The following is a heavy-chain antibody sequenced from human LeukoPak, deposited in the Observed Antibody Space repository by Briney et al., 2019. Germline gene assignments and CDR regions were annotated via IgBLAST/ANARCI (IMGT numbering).Heavy chain of an antibody. CDR2: ISSSSTYI. V-gene: IGHV3-21*01. CDR1: EFTFSKAW. Sequence: PGGSLRLSCAASEFTFSKAWMNWVRQAPGKGLEWVSFISSSSTYIYYADSVKGRFTISRDNAKNSLYLQMESLRAEDTAVYYCARERGSSWYLGWFDPWGQGTLVTVSS. D-gene: IGHD6-13*01. CDR3: ARERGSSWYLGWFDP. J-gene: IGHJ5*02.